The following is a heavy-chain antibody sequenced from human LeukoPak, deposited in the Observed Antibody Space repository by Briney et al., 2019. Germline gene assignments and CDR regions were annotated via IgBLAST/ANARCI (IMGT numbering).Heavy chain of an antibody. CDR2: ISSSSSYI. Sequence: GRSLRLSCAASGFTFSSYSMNWVRQAPGKGLEWASSISSSSSYIYYADSVKGRFTISRDNAKNSLYLQMNSLRAEDTAVYYCARDRLTVWSGYYVSYYYYMDVWGKGTTVTVSS. CDR3: ARDRLTVWSGYYVSYYYYMDV. CDR1: GFTFSSYS. V-gene: IGHV3-21*01. J-gene: IGHJ6*03. D-gene: IGHD3-3*01.